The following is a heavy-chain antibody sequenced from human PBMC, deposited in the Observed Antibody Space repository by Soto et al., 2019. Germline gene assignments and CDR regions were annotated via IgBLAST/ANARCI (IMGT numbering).Heavy chain of an antibody. CDR1: GFSLSTSGVG. D-gene: IGHD2-15*01. J-gene: IGHJ4*02. Sequence: QITLKESGPTLVKPTQTLTLTCTFSGFSLSTSGVGVGWIRQPPGKALEWLALIYWDDDKRYSPSLKSRLTTTKDTSKNQVVLTTTNMDPVDTATYYCAHKSRYCSGGSCYKGYFDYWGQGTLVTVSS. V-gene: IGHV2-5*02. CDR2: IYWDDDK. CDR3: AHKSRYCSGGSCYKGYFDY.